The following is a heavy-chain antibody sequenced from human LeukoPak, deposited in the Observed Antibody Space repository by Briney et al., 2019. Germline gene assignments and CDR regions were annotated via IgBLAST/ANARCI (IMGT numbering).Heavy chain of an antibody. CDR2: INPSGGST. CDR1: GDTFTSYY. J-gene: IGHJ4*02. V-gene: IGHV1-46*01. CDR3: ARDQGYYYDSTGYVFDS. Sequence: GASVKVSCKASGDTFTSYYMHWVRQAPGQGLEWMGIINPSGGSTSYAQKFQGRVTMTRDTSTSTVYMELRNLRSDDSAVYYCARDQGYYYDSTGYVFDSWGQGTLVTVPS. D-gene: IGHD3-22*01.